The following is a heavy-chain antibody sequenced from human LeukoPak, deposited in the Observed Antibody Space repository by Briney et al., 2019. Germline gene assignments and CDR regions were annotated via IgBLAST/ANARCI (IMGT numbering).Heavy chain of an antibody. V-gene: IGHV3-48*02. CDR1: GFIFSDYN. CDR2: ISSRSSTI. CDR3: ARVFTSAPCDDY. J-gene: IGHJ4*02. Sequence: AETLRLSCAASGFIFSDYNLNWVRQAPGKGLEWVSHISSRSSTIYYAESVKGRFTISRDNAKNSLYLQMNSLRDEDTAVYYCARVFTSAPCDDYWGRGTLVTVSS. D-gene: IGHD2-21*01.